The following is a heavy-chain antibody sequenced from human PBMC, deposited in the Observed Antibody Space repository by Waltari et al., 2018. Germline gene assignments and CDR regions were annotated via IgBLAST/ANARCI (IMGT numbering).Heavy chain of an antibody. J-gene: IGHJ4*02. CDR3: TRVFFRGYTYGFYAY. CDR2: MSFYGSTN. CDR1: GFSFTNYA. V-gene: IGHV3-30*14. D-gene: IGHD5-18*01. Sequence: VQLGQSGGGVVRPGRSLRLSCAASGFSFTNYAIHWVRQTPGKRLEWLALMSFYGSTNYYADSVKGRFTVSSDSSQNTLYLQMDSLRAEDTAVYYCTRVFFRGYTYGFYAYWGQGTLVTVSS.